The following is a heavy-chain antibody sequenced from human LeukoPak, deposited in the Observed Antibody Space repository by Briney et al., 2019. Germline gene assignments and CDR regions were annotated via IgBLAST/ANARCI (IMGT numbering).Heavy chain of an antibody. V-gene: IGHV4-59*08. CDR2: IYYSGST. J-gene: IGHJ6*03. Sequence: NSSETPSLTCTVSGGSISSYYWSWIRQPPGKGLEWIGYIYYSGSTNYNPSLKSRVTISVDTSKNQFSLKLSSVTAADTAVYYCARARCSSTSCYTDYYYYYMDVWGKGTTVTVSS. CDR3: ARARCSSTSCYTDYYYYYMDV. CDR1: GGSISSYY. D-gene: IGHD2-2*02.